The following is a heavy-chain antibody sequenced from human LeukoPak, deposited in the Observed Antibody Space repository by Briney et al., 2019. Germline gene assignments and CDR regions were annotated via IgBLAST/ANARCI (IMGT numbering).Heavy chain of an antibody. CDR3: ARVMHSSSFGGVKYYFDY. D-gene: IGHD6-6*01. V-gene: IGHV3-21*01. CDR2: ISSSSCCI. Sequence: GGSLRLSCAASGFTFSSYSMNWVRQAPGKGLEWVSSISSSSCCIYYADSVKGRFTISRDNAKNSLYLQMNSLRAEDTAVYYCARVMHSSSFGGVKYYFDYWGQGTLVTVSS. CDR1: GFTFSSYS. J-gene: IGHJ4*02.